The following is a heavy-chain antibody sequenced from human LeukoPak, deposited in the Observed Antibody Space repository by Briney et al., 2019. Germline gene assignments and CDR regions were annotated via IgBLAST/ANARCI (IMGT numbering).Heavy chain of an antibody. CDR1: GYTFTSYG. D-gene: IGHD3-10*01. CDR3: ARERVSIWFGGFDP. Sequence: ASVKVSCKASGYTFTSYGISWVRQAPGQGLEWMGWISAYNGNTNYAQKLQGGVTMTTDTSTSTAYMELRSLRSDDTAVYYCARERVSIWFGGFDPWGQGTLVTVSS. CDR2: ISAYNGNT. V-gene: IGHV1-18*01. J-gene: IGHJ5*02.